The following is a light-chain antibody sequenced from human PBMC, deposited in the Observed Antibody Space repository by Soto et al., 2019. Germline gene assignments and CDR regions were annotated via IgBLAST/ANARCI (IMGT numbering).Light chain of an antibody. V-gene: IGKV1-5*03. J-gene: IGKJ1*01. Sequence: DIQMTQSPSTLSGSVGDRVTITCRASQTISSWLAWYQQKPGKAPKLLIYKASTLKSGVPSRFGGSGSGTEFTLTISSLQSEDFTVYSCLQYHNLWAFGQGTKVDIK. CDR2: KAS. CDR1: QTISSW. CDR3: LQYHNLWA.